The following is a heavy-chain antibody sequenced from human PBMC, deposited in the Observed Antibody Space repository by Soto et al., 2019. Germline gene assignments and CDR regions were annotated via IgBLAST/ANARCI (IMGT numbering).Heavy chain of an antibody. CDR2: RSSYNYKT. V-gene: IGHV1-18*01. CDR3: ARVVGALGHWFDP. Sequence: QVQLVQSGAEVKKPGASVTVSCKASGYTCTSYGLSWVRQAPGQGLEWMGRRSSYNYKTNDAQELQGSVTMPTDSSTSTVYMELRSLRSDDTAVYYCARVVGALGHWFDPWGQGTLVTVSS. D-gene: IGHD1-26*01. J-gene: IGHJ5*02. CDR1: GYTCTSYG.